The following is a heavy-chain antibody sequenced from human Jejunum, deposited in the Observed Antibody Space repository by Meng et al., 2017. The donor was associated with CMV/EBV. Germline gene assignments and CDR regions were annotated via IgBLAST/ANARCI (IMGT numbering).Heavy chain of an antibody. Sequence: SSYAISWVRQAPGQGLEWMGGIIPILETTNYARKFQGRLTIIADKSTSTAYMELNSLKSEDTAVYYCARGVSWYHDGSGPYYFDYWGQGTRVTVSS. CDR2: IIPILETT. V-gene: IGHV1-69*06. CDR3: ARGVSWYHDGSGPYYFDY. CDR1: SSYA. J-gene: IGHJ4*02. D-gene: IGHD3-22*01.